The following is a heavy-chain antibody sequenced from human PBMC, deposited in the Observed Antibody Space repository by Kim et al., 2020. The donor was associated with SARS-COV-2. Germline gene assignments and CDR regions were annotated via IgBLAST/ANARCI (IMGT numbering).Heavy chain of an antibody. J-gene: IGHJ6*02. D-gene: IGHD5-18*01. V-gene: IGHV3-30*01. CDR3: ARSAMGGYYYGMDV. Sequence: EDTMKGRFTISGDNSKNTLYLQMNSLRAEDTAVYYCARSAMGGYYYGMDVWGQGTTVTVSS.